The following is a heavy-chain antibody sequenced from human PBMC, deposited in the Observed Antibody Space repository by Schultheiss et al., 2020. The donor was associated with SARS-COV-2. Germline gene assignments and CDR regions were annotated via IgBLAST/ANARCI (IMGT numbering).Heavy chain of an antibody. CDR2: IYYSGST. CDR1: GGSISSSSYY. CDR3: AREVATVAFDI. D-gene: IGHD5-12*01. Sequence: SETLSLTCTVSGGSISSSSYYWGWIRQPPGKGLEWIGSIYYSGSTYYNPSLKSRVTISVDTSKNQFSLKLSSVTAADTAVYYCAREVATVAFDIWGQGTMVTVSS. J-gene: IGHJ3*02. V-gene: IGHV4-39*07.